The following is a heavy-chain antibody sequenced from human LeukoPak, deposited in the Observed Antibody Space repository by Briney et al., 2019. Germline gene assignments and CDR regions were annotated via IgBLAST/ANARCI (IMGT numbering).Heavy chain of an antibody. CDR3: AREPGFDSSGYLNWFDP. CDR2: ISYSGST. J-gene: IGHJ5*02. Sequence: SETLSLTCTVSGGSINSYYWSWIRQPPGKGLEWIACISYSGSTKYNPSLKSRVTISVDTSKDQLPLKLSSATAADTAVYYCAREPGFDSSGYLNWFDPWGQGTLVTVSS. D-gene: IGHD3-22*01. V-gene: IGHV4-59*01. CDR1: GGSINSYY.